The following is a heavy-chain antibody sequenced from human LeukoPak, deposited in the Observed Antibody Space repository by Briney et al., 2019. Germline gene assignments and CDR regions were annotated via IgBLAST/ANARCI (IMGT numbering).Heavy chain of an antibody. Sequence: GSLRLSCAASGFTLSDHYMNWVRQAPGKGLEWVSYISPSSSTRYYADSVKGRFTISRDNAKNSRYLQMNSLRAEDTAVYFCVRGQEWLVAFDYWGQGTLVTVSS. CDR1: GFTLSDHY. CDR2: ISPSSSTR. CDR3: VRGQEWLVAFDY. J-gene: IGHJ4*02. V-gene: IGHV3-48*01. D-gene: IGHD6-19*01.